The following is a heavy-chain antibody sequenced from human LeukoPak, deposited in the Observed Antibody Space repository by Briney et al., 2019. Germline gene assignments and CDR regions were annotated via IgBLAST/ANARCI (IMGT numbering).Heavy chain of an antibody. V-gene: IGHV3-23*01. Sequence: GGSLRLSCAASGFTFRSYAMSWVRQAPGKGLEWVSGVSNSGGSTYYADSVKGRFTISRDNAKNTAYLQMNSLRADDTAVYYCAKGGSTNFYYGDVWGQGTTVTVSS. CDR2: VSNSGGST. CDR1: GFTFRSYA. D-gene: IGHD2/OR15-2a*01. J-gene: IGHJ6*02. CDR3: AKGGSTNFYYGDV.